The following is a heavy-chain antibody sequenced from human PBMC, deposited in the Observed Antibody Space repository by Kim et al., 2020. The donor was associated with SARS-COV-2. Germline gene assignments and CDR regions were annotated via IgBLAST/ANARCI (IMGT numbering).Heavy chain of an antibody. D-gene: IGHD3-10*01. V-gene: IGHV1-3*01. CDR1: GYTFTLYA. CDR2: INGGNGDT. J-gene: IGHJ4*02. Sequence: ASVKVSCKASGYTFTLYAMQWVRQAPGQRPEWMGYINGGNGDTKYSQNFQGRVTFTRDTSATTFYMELSSLRSEDTAVYYCARDFLSDREFLLDYWGQG. CDR3: ARDFLSDREFLLDY.